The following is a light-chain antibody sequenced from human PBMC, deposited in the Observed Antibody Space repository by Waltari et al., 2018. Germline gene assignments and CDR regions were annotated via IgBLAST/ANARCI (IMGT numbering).Light chain of an antibody. CDR3: SSFTSSSTWV. Sequence: QSALTQPASVSGSPGQSITISCTGTPSDLGVYNYVSWYQPHPGKAPKLMIYDVSRRPSGISSRFSGSKFGNTASLTISGLQPEDEADYYCSSFTSSSTWVFGGGTKLTVL. J-gene: IGLJ3*02. CDR1: PSDLGVYNY. V-gene: IGLV2-14*03. CDR2: DVS.